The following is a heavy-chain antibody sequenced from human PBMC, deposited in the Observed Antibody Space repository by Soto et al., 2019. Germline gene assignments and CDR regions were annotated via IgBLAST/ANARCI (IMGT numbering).Heavy chain of an antibody. CDR3: ARAMTTVTTDWFDP. V-gene: IGHV4-30-4*01. CDR2: IYYSGNT. Sequence: KASETLSLTCTVSGGSINSGDYYWSWIRQPPGKGLEWIGYIYYSGNTYYNPSLKSRVIIPIDTSKNQFSLKLSSVTAADTAVYYCARAMTTVTTDWFDPWGQGTLVTVSS. J-gene: IGHJ5*02. D-gene: IGHD4-17*01. CDR1: GGSINSGDYY.